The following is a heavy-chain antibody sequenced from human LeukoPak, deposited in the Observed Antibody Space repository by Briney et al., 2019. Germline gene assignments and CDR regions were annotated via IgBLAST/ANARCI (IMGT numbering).Heavy chain of an antibody. D-gene: IGHD3-10*01. J-gene: IGHJ5*02. V-gene: IGHV4-34*01. CDR2: INHSGST. CDR3: ARGPVYYYGSGSWFDP. Sequence: SETLSLTCAVYGGSFSGYYWSLIRQPPGKGLDWIGEINHSGSTNYNPSLKSRVTISVDTSKNQFSLKLSSVTAADTAVYYCARGPVYYYGSGSWFDPWGQGALVTVSS. CDR1: GGSFSGYY.